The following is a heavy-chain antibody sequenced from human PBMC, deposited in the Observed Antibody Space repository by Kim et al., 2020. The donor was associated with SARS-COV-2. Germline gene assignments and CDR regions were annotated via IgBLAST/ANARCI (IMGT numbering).Heavy chain of an antibody. D-gene: IGHD2-15*01. CDR2: INAGDGDT. J-gene: IGHJ4*02. V-gene: IGHV1-3*01. CDR3: ARVPGYCSPGSCADY. Sequence: ASVKVSCRASGYSFTRHAMHWVRQVPGQRLEWMGWINAGDGDTKYSLKFRGRVTITSDTSASTAHMELSSLTSEDTALYYCARVPGYCSPGSCADYWGQG. CDR1: GYSFTRHA.